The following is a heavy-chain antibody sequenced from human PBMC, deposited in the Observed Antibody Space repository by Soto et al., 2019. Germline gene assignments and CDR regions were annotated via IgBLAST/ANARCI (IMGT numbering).Heavy chain of an antibody. J-gene: IGHJ4*02. CDR3: ARARIRYFDWLLYPPDY. CDR1: GFTFTSSA. D-gene: IGHD3-9*01. Sequence: SVKVSCKASGFTFTSSAMQWVRQARGQRLEWIGWIVVGSGNTNYAQKFQERVTITRDMSTSTAYMELSSLRSEDTAVYYCARARIRYFDWLLYPPDYWGQGTLVTVSS. V-gene: IGHV1-58*02. CDR2: IVVGSGNT.